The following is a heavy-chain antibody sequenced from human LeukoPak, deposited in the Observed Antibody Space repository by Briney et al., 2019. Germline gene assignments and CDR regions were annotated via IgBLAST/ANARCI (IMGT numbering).Heavy chain of an antibody. CDR1: GGSISSSNW. J-gene: IGHJ4*02. Sequence: SETLSLTCAVSGGSISSSNWWSWVRQPPGKGLEWIGTIFYSGSTYYNPSLKSRVTISVDTSKNQFSLKLSSVTAADTAVYYCASNTYYYGSGSYSLDYWGQGTLVTVSS. CDR2: IFYSGST. CDR3: ASNTYYYGSGSYSLDY. V-gene: IGHV4-4*02. D-gene: IGHD3-10*01.